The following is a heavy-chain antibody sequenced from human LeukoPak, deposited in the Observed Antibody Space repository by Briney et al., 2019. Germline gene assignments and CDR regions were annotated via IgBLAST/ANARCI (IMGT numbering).Heavy chain of an antibody. D-gene: IGHD6-19*01. CDR3: ARDSGWSHYFDY. J-gene: IGHJ4*02. Sequence: PGGSLRLSCAASGFTVSSNYMSWVRQAPGKGLEWVSVIYSGGNTYYADSVKGRFTISRDNSKNTLYLQMNSLRAEDTAVYYCARDSGWSHYFDYWGQGTLVTVSS. CDR1: GFTVSSNY. CDR2: IYSGGNT. V-gene: IGHV3-66*01.